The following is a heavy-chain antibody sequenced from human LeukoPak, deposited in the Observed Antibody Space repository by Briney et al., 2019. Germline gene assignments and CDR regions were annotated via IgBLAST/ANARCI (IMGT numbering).Heavy chain of an antibody. CDR1: GYTFTSYY. CDR2: INPSGGST. D-gene: IGHD5-18*01. V-gene: IGHV1-46*01. J-gene: IGHJ4*02. CDR3: ARDPPTDDPDTAMAHHEYYFDY. Sequence: ASVKVSCKASGYTFTSYYMHWVRQAPGQGLEWMGIINPSGGSTSYAQKFQGRVTMTRDTSISTAYMELSRLRSDDTAVYYCARDPPTDDPDTAMAHHEYYFDYWGQGTLVTVSS.